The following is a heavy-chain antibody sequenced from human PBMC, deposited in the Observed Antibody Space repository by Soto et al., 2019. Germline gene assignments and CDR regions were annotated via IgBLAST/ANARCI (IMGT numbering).Heavy chain of an antibody. CDR3: TTGSVEGI. D-gene: IGHD2-15*01. CDR2: IKTSAGGGAT. CDR1: GFSFNEAW. Sequence: EVQLVESAGGLVKPGGSLRLSCVASGFSFNEAWMNWVRQAPGEGLEWVGRIKTSAGGGATDYAAPVQGRFTISRDDSKTALYLHMNSLRTEDKAIYYCTTGSVEGIWGQGTTVTVSS. V-gene: IGHV3-15*07. J-gene: IGHJ6*02.